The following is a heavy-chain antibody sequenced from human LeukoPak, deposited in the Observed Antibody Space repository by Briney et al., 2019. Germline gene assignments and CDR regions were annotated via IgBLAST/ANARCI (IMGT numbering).Heavy chain of an antibody. CDR2: IWSFGTNQ. V-gene: IGHV3-33*01. CDR1: GFTFNHYG. Sequence: GGSLRLSCAAAGFTFNHYGMHWVRQAPGKGLEWVAVIWSFGTNQYYAGSVKGRFTISRDDSGNTVYLQMNSLRPEDTGVYYCARDAQRGFDYSNSLEYWGQGTPVTVST. D-gene: IGHD4-11*01. J-gene: IGHJ4*02. CDR3: ARDAQRGFDYSNSLEY.